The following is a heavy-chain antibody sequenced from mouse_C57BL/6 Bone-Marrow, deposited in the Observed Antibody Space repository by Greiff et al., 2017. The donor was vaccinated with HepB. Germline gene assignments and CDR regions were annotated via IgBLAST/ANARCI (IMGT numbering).Heavy chain of an antibody. CDR3: AIFTYYDYDAHAMDY. V-gene: IGHV1-74*01. Sequence: VQLQQPGAELVKPGASVKVSCKASGYTFTSYWMHWVKQRPGQGLEWIGRIHPSDSDTNYNQKFKGKATLTVDKSSSTAYMQISSLTSEDSAVYYCAIFTYYDYDAHAMDYWGQGTSVTVSS. J-gene: IGHJ4*01. D-gene: IGHD2-4*01. CDR1: GYTFTSYW. CDR2: IHPSDSDT.